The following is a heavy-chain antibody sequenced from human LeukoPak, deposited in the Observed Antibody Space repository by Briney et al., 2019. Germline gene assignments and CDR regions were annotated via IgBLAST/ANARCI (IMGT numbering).Heavy chain of an antibody. CDR3: ARDAGHTGYDLLDY. Sequence: GGSLSLSCAVSGLYFSNYWMSWVHQAPGKGLEWVANMKQDGSEKYFVDSVRGRFTISRDNGKNSLYLQMNSLRVEDTAVYYSARDAGHTGYDLLDYWGQGTLVTVSS. CDR1: GLYFSNYW. V-gene: IGHV3-7*01. CDR2: MKQDGSEK. J-gene: IGHJ4*02. D-gene: IGHD5-12*01.